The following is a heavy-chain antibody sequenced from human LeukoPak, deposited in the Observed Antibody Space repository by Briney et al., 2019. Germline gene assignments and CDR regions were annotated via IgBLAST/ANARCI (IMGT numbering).Heavy chain of an antibody. CDR2: INSDESAT. Sequence: PGGSLRLSCAASGFTFSNYGMHWVRQAPGKGLVWVSRINSDESATTYADSVKGRFTISRDNAKNTLYLQMNSLRAEDTAVYYCARVRKGYSYGYYYYGMDVWGQGTTVTVSS. J-gene: IGHJ6*02. V-gene: IGHV3-74*01. CDR1: GFTFSNYG. D-gene: IGHD5-18*01. CDR3: ARVRKGYSYGYYYYGMDV.